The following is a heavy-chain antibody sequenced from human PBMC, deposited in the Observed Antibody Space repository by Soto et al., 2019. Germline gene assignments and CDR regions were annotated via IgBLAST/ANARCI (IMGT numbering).Heavy chain of an antibody. CDR1: GFSLSTSGVG. J-gene: IGHJ3*02. CDR2: IYWDDDK. V-gene: IGHV2-5*02. Sequence: SGPTLVKPTQTLTLTCTFSGFSLSTSGVGVGWIRQPPGKALEWLALIYWDDDKRYSPSLKSRLTITKDTSKNQVVLTMTNMDPVDTATYYCVVTIFGVVTSYDAFDIWGQGTMVTVSS. D-gene: IGHD3-3*01. CDR3: VVTIFGVVTSYDAFDI.